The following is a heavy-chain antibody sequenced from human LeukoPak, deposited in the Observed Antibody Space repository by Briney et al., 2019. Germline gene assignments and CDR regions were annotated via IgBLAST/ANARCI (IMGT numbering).Heavy chain of an antibody. CDR3: AKPNLYYGDAFDY. CDR2: ISWNSGTI. CDR1: GFSFDDYA. J-gene: IGHJ4*02. D-gene: IGHD4-17*01. V-gene: IGHV3-9*01. Sequence: GGSLRLSCAASGFSFDDYAMHWVRQAPGKGLEWVSGISWNSGTIGYADSVKGRFTISRDNAKNSLYLQMNSLRTEDTALYYCAKPNLYYGDAFDYWGQGTLVTVSS.